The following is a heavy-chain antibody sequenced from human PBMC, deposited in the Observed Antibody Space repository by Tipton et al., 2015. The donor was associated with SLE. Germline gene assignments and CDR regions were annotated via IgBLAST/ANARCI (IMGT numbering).Heavy chain of an antibody. J-gene: IGHJ4*02. V-gene: IGHV4-39*07. CDR1: GGSISSSSYY. CDR3: ARGAGSSGDFDY. Sequence: TPSLTCTVSGGSISSSSYYWGWIRQPPGKGLEWIGSIYYSGSTYYNPSLKSRVTISVDTSKNQFSLKLSSVTAADTAVYYCARGAGSSGDFDYWGQGTLVTVSS. D-gene: IGHD2-15*01. CDR2: IYYSGST.